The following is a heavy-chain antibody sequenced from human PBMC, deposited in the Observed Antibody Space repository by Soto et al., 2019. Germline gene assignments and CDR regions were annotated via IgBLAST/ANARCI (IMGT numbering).Heavy chain of an antibody. V-gene: IGHV3-33*08. CDR3: ARGSGGYYPWFDY. J-gene: IGHJ5*01. D-gene: IGHD3-22*01. Sequence: GGSLRLSCAASGFTFSSYWMHWVRQAPGKGLEWVAVIWYDGIKTIYEDSVRGRFTISRDNSKNTVYLQMNSLRAEDTAVYYSARGSGGYYPWFDYWGQGTLDTVSS. CDR1: GFTFSSYW. CDR2: IWYDGIKT.